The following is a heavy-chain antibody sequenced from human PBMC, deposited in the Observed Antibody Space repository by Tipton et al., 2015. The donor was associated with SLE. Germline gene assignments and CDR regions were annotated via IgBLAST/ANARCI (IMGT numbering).Heavy chain of an antibody. CDR3: AGAHYDILTGYPDAFDI. J-gene: IGHJ3*02. Sequence: LRLSCTVSGGSISSYYWSWIRQPPGKGLEWIGYIYYSGSTNYNPSLKSRVTISVDTSKNQFSLKLSSVTAADTAVYYCAGAHYDILTGYPDAFDIWGQGTMVTVSS. CDR2: IYYSGST. CDR1: GGSISSYY. V-gene: IGHV4-59*01. D-gene: IGHD3-9*01.